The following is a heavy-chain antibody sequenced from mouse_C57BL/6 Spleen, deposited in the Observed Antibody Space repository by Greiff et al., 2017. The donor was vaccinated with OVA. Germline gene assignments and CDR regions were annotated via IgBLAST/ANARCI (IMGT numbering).Heavy chain of an antibody. Sequence: VKLVESGPGLVQPSQSLSITCTVSGFSLTSYGVHWVRQSPGKGLEWLGVIWSGGSTDYNAAFIYRLSISKDNSKSQVFFKMNSLQADDTAIYYCARTLNWDVNAMDYWGQGTSVTVSS. CDR2: IWSGGST. CDR1: GFSLTSYG. J-gene: IGHJ4*01. CDR3: ARTLNWDVNAMDY. V-gene: IGHV2-2*01. D-gene: IGHD4-1*01.